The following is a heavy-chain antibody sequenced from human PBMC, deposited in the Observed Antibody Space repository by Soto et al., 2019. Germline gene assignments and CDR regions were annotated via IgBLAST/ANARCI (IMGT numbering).Heavy chain of an antibody. D-gene: IGHD3-10*01. CDR2: INHSGST. CDR3: ARAGRGFDY. CDR1: GGSFSGYY. V-gene: IGHV4-34*01. Sequence: SETLSLTCAVYGGSFSGYYWSWIRQPPGKGLEWIGEINHSGSTNYNPSLKSRVTISVDTSKNQFSLKLSSVTAADTAVYYCARAGRGFDYWGQGTLVTVSS. J-gene: IGHJ4*02.